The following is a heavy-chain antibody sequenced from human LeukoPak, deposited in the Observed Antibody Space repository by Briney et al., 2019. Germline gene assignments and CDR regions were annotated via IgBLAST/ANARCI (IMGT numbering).Heavy chain of an antibody. CDR2: IKWNGGST. CDR1: GFTFDDHG. CDR3: ARNVGSGYYYYFDY. Sequence: PGGSLRLSCAASGFTFDDHGMSWVRQAPGKGLEWVSGIKWNGGSTGYEDTVKGRVTTSRDNAKNSLYLQMNSLRAEDTALYYCARNVGSGYYYYFDYWGQGTLVTVSS. D-gene: IGHD3-22*01. V-gene: IGHV3-20*04. J-gene: IGHJ4*02.